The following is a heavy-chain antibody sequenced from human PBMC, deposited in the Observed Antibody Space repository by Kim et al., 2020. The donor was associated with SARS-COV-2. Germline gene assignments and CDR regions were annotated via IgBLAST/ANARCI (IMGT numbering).Heavy chain of an antibody. D-gene: IGHD5-12*01. J-gene: IGHJ1*01. CDR1: GLSFSDSY. V-gene: IGHV3-11*01. CDR3: ARSGNGYNAFGI. Sequence: GGSLRLSCAASGLSFSDSYMNWVRQAPGKGLEWLSFISTRGESIFYADSVEGRFTISRANAKNSLYLQMNYLRDEDTAGYYCARSGNGYNAFGIWGQG. CDR2: ISTRGESI.